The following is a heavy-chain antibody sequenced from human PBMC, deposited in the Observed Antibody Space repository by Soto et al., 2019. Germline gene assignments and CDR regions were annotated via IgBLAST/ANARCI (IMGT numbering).Heavy chain of an antibody. D-gene: IGHD2-8*02. V-gene: IGHV4-61*05. CDR3: ARDKITGLFDY. Sequence: SETLSLTCSVSGGSISSSSYFWGWIRQPPGKGLEWIGYIYYSGSTNYNPSLKSRVTISVDTSKNQFSLKLTSVTAADTAVYYCARDKITGLFDYWGQGTLVTVSS. CDR2: IYYSGST. CDR1: GGSISSSSYF. J-gene: IGHJ4*02.